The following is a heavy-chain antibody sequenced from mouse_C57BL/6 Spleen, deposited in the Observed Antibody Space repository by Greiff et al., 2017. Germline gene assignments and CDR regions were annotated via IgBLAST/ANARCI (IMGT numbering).Heavy chain of an antibody. D-gene: IGHD1-1*01. CDR3: ARWDYGSSSYYFDY. CDR2: IYPGDGDT. J-gene: IGHJ2*01. V-gene: IGHV1-82*01. CDR1: GYAFSSSW. Sequence: VQLQQSGPELVKPGASVKISCKASGYAFSSSWMNWVKQRPGKGLEWIGRIYPGDGDTNYNGKFKGKATLTADKSSSTAYMQLSSLTSGYSAVYFCARWDYGSSSYYFDYWGQGTTLTVSS.